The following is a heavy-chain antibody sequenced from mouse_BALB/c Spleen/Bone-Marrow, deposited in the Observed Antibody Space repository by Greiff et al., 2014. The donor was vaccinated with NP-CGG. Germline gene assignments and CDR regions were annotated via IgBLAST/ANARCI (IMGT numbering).Heavy chain of an antibody. J-gene: IGHJ2*01. CDR3: ARVRNWADY. CDR1: GYAFSSYW. D-gene: IGHD4-1*01. CDR2: IYPGDGDT. V-gene: IGHV1-80*01. Sequence: FQESGAELVRPGSSVKISCKASGYAFSSYWMNWVKQRPGQGLEWIGQIYPGDGDTNYNGKFKGKATLTADKSSSTAYMQLSSLTSEDSAVYFCARVRNWADYWGQGTTLTVSS.